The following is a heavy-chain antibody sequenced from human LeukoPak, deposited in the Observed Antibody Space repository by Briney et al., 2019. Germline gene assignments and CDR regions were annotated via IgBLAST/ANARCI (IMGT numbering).Heavy chain of an antibody. D-gene: IGHD3-3*01. V-gene: IGHV1-2*02. CDR2: INPNSGGT. Sequence: ASVKVSCKASGYTFTGYYMHWVRQAPGQGLEWMGWINPNSGGTNYAQKFQGRVTMTRDTSISTAYMELSRLRSDDAAVYYCARGLGTYYDFWSGLNWFDPWGQGTLVTVSS. J-gene: IGHJ5*02. CDR1: GYTFTGYY. CDR3: ARGLGTYYDFWSGLNWFDP.